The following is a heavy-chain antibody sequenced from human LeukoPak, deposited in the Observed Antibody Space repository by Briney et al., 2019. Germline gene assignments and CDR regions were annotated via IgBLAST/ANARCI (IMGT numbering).Heavy chain of an antibody. D-gene: IGHD3-10*01. J-gene: IGHJ4*02. CDR2: INHSGST. V-gene: IGHV4-34*01. CDR3: ARHGPYVYDSGSYYIVGSYFDY. CDR1: GGSFSGYY. Sequence: PSETLSLTCAVYGGSFSGYYWSWIRQPPGKGLEWIGEINHSGSTNYNPSLKSRVTISVDTSKNQFSLKLSSVTAADTAVYYCARHGPYVYDSGSYYIVGSYFDYWGQGTLVTVSS.